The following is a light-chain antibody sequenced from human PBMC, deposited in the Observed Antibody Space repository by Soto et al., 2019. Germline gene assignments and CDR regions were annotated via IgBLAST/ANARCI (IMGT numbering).Light chain of an antibody. CDR2: DAP. V-gene: IGKV1-5*01. J-gene: IGKJ1*01. CDR3: QQYNSYST. Sequence: DIQMTQSPSTLSASVGDRVTITFRASQSISSWLAWYQQKPGKAPKLLIYDAPSLESGVPSRFSGSGSGTEFTLTISSLQPDDFATYYCQQYNSYSTFGQGTKVDIK. CDR1: QSISSW.